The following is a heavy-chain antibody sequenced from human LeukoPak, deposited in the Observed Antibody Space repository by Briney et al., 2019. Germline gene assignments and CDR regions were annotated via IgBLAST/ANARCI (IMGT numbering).Heavy chain of an antibody. V-gene: IGHV3-21*01. CDR1: GFTFSSYS. Sequence: GGSLRLSCAASGFTFSSYSTNWVRQAPGKGLEWVSTITSSSSYVFYADSVKGRFTISRDNAKKSLFLQIDSLRAEDTAVYYCARGHNSSSSGFYYYYMDVWGRGTTVTVSS. D-gene: IGHD6-6*01. J-gene: IGHJ6*03. CDR3: ARGHNSSSSGFYYYYMDV. CDR2: ITSSSSYV.